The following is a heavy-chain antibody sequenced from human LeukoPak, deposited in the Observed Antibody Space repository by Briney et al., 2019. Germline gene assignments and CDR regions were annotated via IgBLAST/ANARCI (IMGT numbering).Heavy chain of an antibody. D-gene: IGHD3-22*01. V-gene: IGHV1-18*01. CDR1: GYTFSSYG. Sequence: GASVKVSCKASGYTFSSYGISWVRQAPGQGLEWMGWISAYNGNTNYAQKLQGRVTMTTDTSTSTAYMELRSLRSDDTAVYYCARDGHLYYYDSSGYHTGLATDAFDIWGQGTMVTVSS. J-gene: IGHJ3*02. CDR3: ARDGHLYYYDSSGYHTGLATDAFDI. CDR2: ISAYNGNT.